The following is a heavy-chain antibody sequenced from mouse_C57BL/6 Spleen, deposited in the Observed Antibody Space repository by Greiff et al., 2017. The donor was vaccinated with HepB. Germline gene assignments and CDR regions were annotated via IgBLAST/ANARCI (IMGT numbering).Heavy chain of an antibody. CDR2: IYPGRGST. J-gene: IGHJ1*03. V-gene: IGHV1-55*01. CDR1: GYTFTSYW. Sequence: QVQLQQSGAELVKPGASVKMSCKASGYTFTSYWITWVKQRPGQGLEWIGDIYPGRGSTNYNEKFKSKATLTVDTSSSTAYMQLSSLTSEDSAVYYCARGRGNYRYFDVWGTGTTVTVSS. D-gene: IGHD2-1*01. CDR3: ARGRGNYRYFDV.